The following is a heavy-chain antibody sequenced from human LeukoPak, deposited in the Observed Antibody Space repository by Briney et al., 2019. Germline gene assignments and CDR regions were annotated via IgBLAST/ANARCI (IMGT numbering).Heavy chain of an antibody. CDR3: ATQGIYDFWSGYYLSWEAY. J-gene: IGHJ4*02. V-gene: IGHV4-39*01. Sequence: PLETLSLTCTVSGGSISSSSFYWGWIRQPPGKGLKWIGSIYYSGSTYYNPSLKSRVTISVDTSKNQFSLKLSSVTAADTAVHYCATQGIYDFWSGYYLSWEAYWGQGTLVTVSS. D-gene: IGHD3-3*01. CDR1: GGSISSSSFY. CDR2: IYYSGST.